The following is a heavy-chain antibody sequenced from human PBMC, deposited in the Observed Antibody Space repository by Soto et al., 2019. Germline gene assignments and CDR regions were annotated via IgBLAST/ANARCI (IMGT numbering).Heavy chain of an antibody. V-gene: IGHV1-69*02. CDR3: AGSLSITMVRGDIILDY. Sequence: QVQLVQSGAEVKKPGSSVKLSCKASGGTFSSYTISWVRQAPGQGLEWMGRIIPILGIANYAQKFQGRVTITADKSTSTAYMELSSLRSEDTAVYYCAGSLSITMVRGDIILDYWGQGTLVTVSS. CDR1: GGTFSSYT. CDR2: IIPILGIA. J-gene: IGHJ4*02. D-gene: IGHD3-10*01.